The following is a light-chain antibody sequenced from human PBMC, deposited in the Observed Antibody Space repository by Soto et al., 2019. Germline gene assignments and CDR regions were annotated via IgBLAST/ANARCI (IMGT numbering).Light chain of an antibody. CDR3: CLYIGATPYV. Sequence: QSALAQPASVSGSPGQSITISCTGTSGFVGSFSLVSWYQQHPGKAPKVRISEGHRWPSGVPDRFSGSTSVNSASLTISGLQDDAEADYYCCLYIGATPYVFGTGTKLTVL. CDR2: EGH. V-gene: IGLV2-23*01. J-gene: IGLJ1*01. CDR1: SGFVGSFSL.